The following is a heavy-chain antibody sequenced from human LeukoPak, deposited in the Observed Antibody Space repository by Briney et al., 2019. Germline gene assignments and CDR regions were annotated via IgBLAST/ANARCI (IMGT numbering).Heavy chain of an antibody. D-gene: IGHD1-1*01. J-gene: IGHJ6*02. V-gene: IGHV3-48*01. CDR2: ISSGSSTI. CDR3: ARYDARYGMDV. Sequence: GGSLRLSCAASGFTFSSYSMNWVRQAPGKGLEWVSYISSGSSTIYYADSVKGRFTISRDNSKNALYLQMNSLRAEDTAVYYCARYDARYGMDVWGQGTTVTVSS. CDR1: GFTFSSYS.